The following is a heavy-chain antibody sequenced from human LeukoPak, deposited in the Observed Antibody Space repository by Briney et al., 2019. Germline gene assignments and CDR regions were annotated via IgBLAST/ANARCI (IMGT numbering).Heavy chain of an antibody. J-gene: IGHJ6*02. Sequence: SETLSLTCTVSGGSISSYYWTWIRQPPGKGLEWIGQIHYSGRPDYNPSLKSRVTISVDTSKNQLSLKVTSVTGADTAVYYCARFGVDYDMDVWGQGTTVTVSS. V-gene: IGHV4-59*01. CDR3: ARFGVDYDMDV. CDR2: IHYSGRP. CDR1: GGSISSYY. D-gene: IGHD3-16*01.